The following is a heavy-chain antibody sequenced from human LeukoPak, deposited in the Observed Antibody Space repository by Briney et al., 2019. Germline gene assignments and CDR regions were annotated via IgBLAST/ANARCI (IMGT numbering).Heavy chain of an antibody. V-gene: IGHV3-23*01. CDR3: AKDPSDVDAFDI. CDR1: GFTFSSYA. J-gene: IGHJ3*02. CDR2: ISGSGGGT. Sequence: GGSLRLSCAASGFTFSSYAMSWVRQAPGKGLEWVSAISGSGGGTYYADSVKGRFTISRDNSKNTLYLQMNSLRAEDTAVYYCAKDPSDVDAFDIWGQGTMVTVSS.